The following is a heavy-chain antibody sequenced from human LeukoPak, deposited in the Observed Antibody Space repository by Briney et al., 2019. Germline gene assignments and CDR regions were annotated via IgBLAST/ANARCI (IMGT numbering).Heavy chain of an antibody. V-gene: IGHV4-59*01. Sequence: SETLSLTCTVSGGSISSYYWSWIRQPPGKGLEWIGYIYYSGSTNYNPSLKSRVTISVGTSKNQFSLKLSSVTAADTAVYYCARDEGWLRLDYWGQGALVTVSS. CDR3: ARDEGWLRLDY. CDR1: GGSISSYY. D-gene: IGHD5-12*01. J-gene: IGHJ4*02. CDR2: IYYSGST.